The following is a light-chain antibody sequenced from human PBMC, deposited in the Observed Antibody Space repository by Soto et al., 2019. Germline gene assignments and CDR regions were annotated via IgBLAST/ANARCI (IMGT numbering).Light chain of an antibody. CDR2: GNS. CDR3: QCYDSSLSVGV. V-gene: IGLV1-40*01. Sequence: QSVLTQPPSVSGAPGQRVTISCTGSSSNIGAGYDVHGYQQLPGTAPKLLIYGNSNRPSGVPDRFAGSKSGTSASLASTGRQAEDEADCYCQCYDSSLSVGVFGGGTKVTVL. J-gene: IGLJ3*02. CDR1: SSNIGAGYD.